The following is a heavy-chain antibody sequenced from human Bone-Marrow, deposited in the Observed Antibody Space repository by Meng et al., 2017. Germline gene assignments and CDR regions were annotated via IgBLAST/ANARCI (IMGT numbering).Heavy chain of an antibody. J-gene: IGHJ4*02. Sequence: GESLKISCAASGFTFSSYWMSWVRQAPGKGLEWVANIKQDGSEKYYVDSVKGRFTISRGNAKNSLYLQMNSLRAEDTAVYYCARVKGSGWYRTFDYWGQGTLVTVSS. CDR3: ARVKGSGWYRTFDY. D-gene: IGHD6-19*01. CDR1: GFTFSSYW. CDR2: IKQDGSEK. V-gene: IGHV3-7*01.